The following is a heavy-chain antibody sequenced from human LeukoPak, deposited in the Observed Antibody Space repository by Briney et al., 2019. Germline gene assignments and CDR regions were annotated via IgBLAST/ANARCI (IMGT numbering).Heavy chain of an antibody. J-gene: IGHJ4*02. CDR1: GGTFSGYY. V-gene: IGHV4-34*01. CDR3: ASRYCSGGSCPLDY. D-gene: IGHD2-15*01. CDR2: INHSGST. Sequence: SETLSLTCAVYGGTFSGYYWSWIRQPPGKGLEWIWEINHSGSTNYNPSLKSRVTISVDTSKNQYSLKLSSVTAADTAVYYCASRYCSGGSCPLDYWGQGSLVIVSS.